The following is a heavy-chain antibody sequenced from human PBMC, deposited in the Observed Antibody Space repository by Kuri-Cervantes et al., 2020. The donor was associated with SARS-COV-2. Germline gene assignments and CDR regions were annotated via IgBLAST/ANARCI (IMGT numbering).Heavy chain of an antibody. D-gene: IGHD3-3*01. CDR3: ARGARITILGVLIGGRENPFFDP. CDR2: INPNSGGT. J-gene: IGHJ5*02. Sequence: ASVKVSCKASGYTFTGYYIHWVRQAPGERLEWMGWINPNSGGTKYAQKFEDWVTLTRDTSIATAYMEVSRLRSDDTAVYYCARGARITILGVLIGGRENPFFDPWGQGTQVTVSS. V-gene: IGHV1-2*04. CDR1: GYTFTGYY.